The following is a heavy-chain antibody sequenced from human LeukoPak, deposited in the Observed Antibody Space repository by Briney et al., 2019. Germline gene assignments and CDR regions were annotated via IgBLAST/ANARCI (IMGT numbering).Heavy chain of an antibody. J-gene: IGHJ6*03. Sequence: GASVKVSCKASGYTFTSYYMHWVRQAPGQGLEWMGWINPNSGGTNYAQKFQGRVTMTRDTSISTAYMELSRLRSDDTAVYYCARGGYGILTGYFYYYMDVWGKGTTVTISS. CDR2: INPNSGGT. V-gene: IGHV1-2*02. CDR1: GYTFTSYY. D-gene: IGHD3-9*01. CDR3: ARGGYGILTGYFYYYMDV.